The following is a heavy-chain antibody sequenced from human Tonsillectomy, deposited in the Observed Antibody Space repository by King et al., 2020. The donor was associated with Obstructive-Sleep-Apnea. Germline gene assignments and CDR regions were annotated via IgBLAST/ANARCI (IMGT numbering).Heavy chain of an antibody. CDR1: GFTFSSYS. CDR3: ARDPIPQGQYSSGWYFDY. J-gene: IGHJ4*02. CDR2: ISSSSSYI. V-gene: IGHV3-21*01. Sequence: VQLVESGGGLVKPGGSLRLSCAASGFTFSSYSMNWVRQAPGKGLEWVSSISSSSSYIYYADSVKGRFTISRDNAKNSLYLQMNSLRAEDTAVYYCARDPIPQGQYSSGWYFDYWGQGTLVTVSS. D-gene: IGHD6-19*01.